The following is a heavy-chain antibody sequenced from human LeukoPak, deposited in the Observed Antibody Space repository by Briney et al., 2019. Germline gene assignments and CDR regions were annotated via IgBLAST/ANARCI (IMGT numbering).Heavy chain of an antibody. D-gene: IGHD2-15*01. Sequence: GGSLRLSCAASGFIFSSYAMSWVRQAPGKGLEWVSSISGGSTYYADSRKGRFTISRDNSKNTLHLQMNSLRAEDAAVYYCAKALTPDSRADAFDIWGQGTMVTVSS. J-gene: IGHJ3*02. V-gene: IGHV3-38-3*01. CDR1: GFIFSSYA. CDR2: ISGGST. CDR3: AKALTPDSRADAFDI.